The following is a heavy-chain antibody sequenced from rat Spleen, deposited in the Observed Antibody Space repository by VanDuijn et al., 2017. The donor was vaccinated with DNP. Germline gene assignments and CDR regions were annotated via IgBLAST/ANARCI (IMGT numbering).Heavy chain of an antibody. CDR2: SNPEGGTT. V-gene: IGHV5-58*01. D-gene: IGHD1-10*01. CDR3: ARVNNNLYYGLDA. Sequence: EVQLVESGGGLVQPGRSLKLSCVASGFTFSSYWMYWLRLTPGKGLEWVASSNPEGGTTYYPDSVKGRFTISRDNARSTLYLQMDSLRSEDTATYYCARVNNNLYYGLDAWGQGTSVTVSS. J-gene: IGHJ4*01. CDR1: GFTFSSYW.